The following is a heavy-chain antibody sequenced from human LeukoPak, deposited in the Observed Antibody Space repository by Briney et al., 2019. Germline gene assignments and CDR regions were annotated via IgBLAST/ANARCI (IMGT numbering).Heavy chain of an antibody. CDR3: ARDWRDSSGKFPNDAFDI. V-gene: IGHV3-30*04. D-gene: IGHD3-22*01. CDR1: GFTFSTYA. Sequence: GGSLRLSCAASGFTFSTYAMHWVRQAPGKGLEWVAVISYDGSSKYYADSVKGRFTISRDNAKNSPYLQMNSLRAEDTAVYYCARDWRDSSGKFPNDAFDIWGQGTMVTVSS. J-gene: IGHJ3*02. CDR2: ISYDGSSK.